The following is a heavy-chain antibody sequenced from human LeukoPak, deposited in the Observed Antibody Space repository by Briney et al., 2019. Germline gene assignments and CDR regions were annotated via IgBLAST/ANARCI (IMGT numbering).Heavy chain of an antibody. V-gene: IGHV4-4*07. J-gene: IGHJ4*02. Sequence: PSETLSLTCTVSGGSISSYYWSWIRQPAGKGLEWIGRIYTSGSSNYNPSLKSRVTMSVDTSKNQFSLKLSSVTTADTAVYYCARQNSWDYDSSLKNSGQGTLVTVSS. CDR2: IYTSGSS. CDR1: GGSISSYY. D-gene: IGHD3-22*01. CDR3: ARQNSWDYDSSLKN.